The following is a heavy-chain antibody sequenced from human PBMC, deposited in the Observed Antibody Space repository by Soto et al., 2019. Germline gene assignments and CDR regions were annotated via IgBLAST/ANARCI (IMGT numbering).Heavy chain of an antibody. J-gene: IGHJ4*02. V-gene: IGHV1-18*01. CDR1: GYTFTSYG. Sequence: ASVKVSCKASGYTFTSYGISWVRQAPGQGLEWMGWISAYNGNTNYAQKLQGRVTMTTDTSTSTAYMELRSLRSDDTAVYYCARAASGYDILTGYLTLRYFDYWGQGTLVTVSS. D-gene: IGHD3-9*01. CDR3: ARAASGYDILTGYLTLRYFDY. CDR2: ISAYNGNT.